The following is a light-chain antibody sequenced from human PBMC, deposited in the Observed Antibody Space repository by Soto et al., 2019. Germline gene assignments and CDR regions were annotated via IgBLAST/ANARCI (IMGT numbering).Light chain of an antibody. CDR2: GAS. Sequence: EIVMTQSPATQSVSPGERATLSCRASQSISNNLAWYQQKPGQAPSLLIYGASTRATGIPARFSGSGSGTEFTLTISSLQSEDSAVYYCQQYNNWPPRTFGQGTKLEIK. CDR1: QSISNN. J-gene: IGKJ2*01. CDR3: QQYNNWPPRT. V-gene: IGKV3-15*01.